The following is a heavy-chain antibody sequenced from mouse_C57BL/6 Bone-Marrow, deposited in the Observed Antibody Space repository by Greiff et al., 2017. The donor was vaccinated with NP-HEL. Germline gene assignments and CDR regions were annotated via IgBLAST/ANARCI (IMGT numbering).Heavy chain of an antibody. J-gene: IGHJ2*01. V-gene: IGHV3-4*01. D-gene: IGHD2-4*01. CDR1: GYSITNGNHW. CDR2: ISTSGST. CDR3: ARCTYYDYGRYFDY. Sequence: EVQRVESGPALVKPSQTVSLTCTVTGYSITNGNHWWNWIRQVSGSKLEWIGNISTSGSTDSNSSLKRRICITTDTSKNQLFLLLNSVTTEDIATYYCARCTYYDYGRYFDYWGQGTTLTVSS.